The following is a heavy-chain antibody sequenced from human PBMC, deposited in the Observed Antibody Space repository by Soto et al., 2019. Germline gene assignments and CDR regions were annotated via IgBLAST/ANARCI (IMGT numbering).Heavy chain of an antibody. J-gene: IGHJ4*02. CDR2: ISGSGGST. V-gene: IGHV3-23*01. CDR1: GFTFSSYA. D-gene: IGHD2-21*02. CDR3: AKQNGYGGNSELEY. Sequence: EVQLLESGGGLVQPGGSLRLSCAASGFTFSSYAMSWVRQAPGKGLEWVSAISGSGGSTYYADSVKGRFTISRDNSKNTLYLQMDSLRAEDTAVYYCAKQNGYGGNSELEYWGQGTLVTVSS.